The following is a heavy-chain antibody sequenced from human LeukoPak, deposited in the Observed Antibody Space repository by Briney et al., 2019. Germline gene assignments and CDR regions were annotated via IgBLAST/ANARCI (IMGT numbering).Heavy chain of an antibody. Sequence: TGGSLRLSCAASGFTVSSNYMSWVRQAPGKGLEWVSVIYSGGSTYYADSVKGRFTISRDNSKNTLYLQMNSLRAEDTAVYYCAKEARITMVRGVIADYWGQGTLSPSPQ. CDR2: IYSGGST. J-gene: IGHJ4*02. CDR3: AKEARITMVRGVIADY. V-gene: IGHV3-53*01. D-gene: IGHD3-10*01. CDR1: GFTVSSNY.